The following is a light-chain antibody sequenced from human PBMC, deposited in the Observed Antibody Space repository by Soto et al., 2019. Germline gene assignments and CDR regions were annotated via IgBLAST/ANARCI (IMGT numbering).Light chain of an antibody. CDR1: QAISTW. V-gene: IGKV1-12*01. Sequence: DIQMTQSPSSVSASVGDRVTITCRASQAISTWLAWYQQKPGKAPNLLIYGASSLKSGVPSRFSGSGSGTDFSLTISSLQPEDSATYFCLQHNSYPRTFGQGTKVEIK. CDR3: LQHNSYPRT. J-gene: IGKJ1*01. CDR2: GAS.